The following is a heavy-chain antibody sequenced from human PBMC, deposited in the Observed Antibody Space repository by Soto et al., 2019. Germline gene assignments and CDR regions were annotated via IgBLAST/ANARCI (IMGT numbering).Heavy chain of an antibody. Sequence: ASVKVSCKASGYTFTSYYMHWVRQAPGQGLEWMGIINPSGGSTSYAQKFQGRVTMTRDTSTSTVYMELSSLRSEDTAVYYCARDGTAMVRGVNTYYYYYYMDVWSKGTTVTVSS. CDR3: ARDGTAMVRGVNTYYYYYYMDV. D-gene: IGHD3-10*01. CDR2: INPSGGST. V-gene: IGHV1-46*03. J-gene: IGHJ6*03. CDR1: GYTFTSYY.